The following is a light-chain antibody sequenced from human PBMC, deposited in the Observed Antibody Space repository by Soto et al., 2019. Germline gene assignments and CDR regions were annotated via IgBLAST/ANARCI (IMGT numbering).Light chain of an antibody. J-gene: IGKJ5*01. CDR3: QQANSFPIT. CDR2: EAT. CDR1: QGLKF. Sequence: DIHMTQSPSSVSASVGDTVTITCRASQGLKFLAWYQQKPGKAPRILSYEATNLQSGVPPRFSGSGSGTDFTLTISSLQPEDFATYFCQQANSFPITFGQGTRLEIK. V-gene: IGKV1-12*01.